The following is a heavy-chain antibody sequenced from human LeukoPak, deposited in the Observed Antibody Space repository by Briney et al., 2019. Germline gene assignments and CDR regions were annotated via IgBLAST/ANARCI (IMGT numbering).Heavy chain of an antibody. CDR2: LYYSGST. CDR3: ARHGALYYEEHWFDP. V-gene: IGHV4-39*01. Sequence: PSETLSLTCTVSGGSISSSSYYWGWIRQPPGKGLEWIGRLYYSGSTYINPSLKSRVTISVDTSKNQFSLKLSSVTAADTAVYYCARHGALYYEEHWFDPWGQGTLVAVSS. D-gene: IGHD3-3*01. J-gene: IGHJ5*02. CDR1: GGSISSSSYY.